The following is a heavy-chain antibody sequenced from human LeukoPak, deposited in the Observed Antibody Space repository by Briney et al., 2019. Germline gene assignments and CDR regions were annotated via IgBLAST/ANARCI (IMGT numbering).Heavy chain of an antibody. Sequence: PSGTLSLTCAVSGGSISSSNWWSWVRQPPGKGLEWIGEIYHSGSTNYNPSLKSRVTISVDKSKNQFSLKLSSVTAADTAVYYCARVLRDGKTATYWFDPWGQGTLVTVSS. V-gene: IGHV4-4*02. J-gene: IGHJ5*02. D-gene: IGHD5-24*01. CDR3: ARVLRDGKTATYWFDP. CDR1: GGSISSSNW. CDR2: IYHSGST.